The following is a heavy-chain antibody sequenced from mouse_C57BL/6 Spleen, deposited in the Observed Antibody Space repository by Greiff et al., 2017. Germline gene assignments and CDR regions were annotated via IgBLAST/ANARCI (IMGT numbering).Heavy chain of an antibody. CDR2: IDPETGGT. J-gene: IGHJ3*01. CDR1: GYTFTDYE. CDR3: ARDGNYEAWFAY. D-gene: IGHD2-1*01. V-gene: IGHV1-15*01. Sequence: QVQLKQSGAELVRPGASVTLSCKASGYTFTDYEMHWVKQTPVHGLEWIGAIDPETGGTAYNQKFKGKAILTADKSSSTAYMELRSLTSEDSAVYYCARDGNYEAWFAYWGQGTLFTVSA.